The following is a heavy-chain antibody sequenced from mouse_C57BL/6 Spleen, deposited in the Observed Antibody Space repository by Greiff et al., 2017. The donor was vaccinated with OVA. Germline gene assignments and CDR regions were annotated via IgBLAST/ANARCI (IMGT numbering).Heavy chain of an antibody. CDR1: GFTFSDYG. J-gene: IGHJ4*01. Sequence: EVQVVESGGGLVKPGGSLKLSCAASGFTFSDYGMHWVRQAPEKGLEWVAYISSGSSTIYYADTVKGRFTISRDNAKNTLFLQMTSLRSEDTAMYYCAYGNYYAMDYWGQGTSVTVSS. V-gene: IGHV5-17*01. CDR2: ISSGSSTI. CDR3: AYGNYYAMDY. D-gene: IGHD1-1*02.